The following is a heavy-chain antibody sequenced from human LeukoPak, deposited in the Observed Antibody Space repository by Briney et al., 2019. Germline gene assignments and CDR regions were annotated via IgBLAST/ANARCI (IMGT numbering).Heavy chain of an antibody. CDR1: GYTFTNNW. J-gene: IGHJ4*02. CDR3: ARQQYCVNGVCYMIDY. CDR2: IYPGDSDT. D-gene: IGHD2-8*01. V-gene: IGHV5-51*01. Sequence: GESLKISCRGSGYTFTNNWIAWVRQTPGKGLEWMGIIYPGDSDTRYSPSFQGQVTISADKSINTAYLQWSSLKASDTAMYYCARQQYCVNGVCYMIDYWGQGTLVTVSS.